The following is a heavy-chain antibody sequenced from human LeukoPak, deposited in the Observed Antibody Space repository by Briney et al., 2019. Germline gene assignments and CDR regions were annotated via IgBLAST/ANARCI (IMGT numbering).Heavy chain of an antibody. D-gene: IGHD6-19*01. Sequence: GGSLRLSCAASGFTFSNYAMRWVRQAPGKGLEWVSAIRGSGGSTYYADSVKGRFTISRDNSKNTLYLQLHSLRAEDPAVYYCAKDYGTIAVAGVTWFDPWGQGTLVTVSS. CDR2: IRGSGGST. J-gene: IGHJ5*02. CDR1: GFTFSNYA. CDR3: AKDYGTIAVAGVTWFDP. V-gene: IGHV3-23*01.